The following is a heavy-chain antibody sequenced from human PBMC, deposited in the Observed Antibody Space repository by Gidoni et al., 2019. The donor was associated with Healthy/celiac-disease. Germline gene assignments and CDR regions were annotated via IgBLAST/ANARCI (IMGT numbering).Heavy chain of an antibody. Sequence: EVQLVESGGGLVKPGGSLRLSCAASGFPFSNAWLSWVRQAPGKGLEWVGRIKSKTDGGTTDYAAPVKGRFTISRDDSKNTLYLQMNSLKTEDTAVYYCTTNYGSGSYYRPDDAFDIWGQGTMVTVSS. CDR2: IKSKTDGGTT. V-gene: IGHV3-15*01. CDR1: GFPFSNAW. CDR3: TTNYGSGSYYRPDDAFDI. D-gene: IGHD3-10*01. J-gene: IGHJ3*02.